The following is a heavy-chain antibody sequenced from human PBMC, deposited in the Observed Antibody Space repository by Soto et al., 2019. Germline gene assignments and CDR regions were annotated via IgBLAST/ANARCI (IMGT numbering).Heavy chain of an antibody. Sequence: QVQLVQSGAEVKKPGSSVKVSCKASGGTFSSYTISWVRQAPGQGLEWMGRIIPILGIANYAQKFQGRVTITADKSTSTAYMELSSLRSDDTAVYYCARDRVGAKGDFDYWGQGTLVTVSS. V-gene: IGHV1-69*08. CDR3: ARDRVGAKGDFDY. CDR2: IIPILGIA. D-gene: IGHD1-26*01. J-gene: IGHJ4*02. CDR1: GGTFSSYT.